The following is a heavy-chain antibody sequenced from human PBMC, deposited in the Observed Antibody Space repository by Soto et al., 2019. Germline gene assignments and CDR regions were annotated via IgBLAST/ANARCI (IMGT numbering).Heavy chain of an antibody. CDR2: IYYSGST. Sequence: QVQLQESGPGLVKPSETLSLTCTVSGGSISSYYWSWIRQPPGKGLEWIGYIYYSGSTNYNPSLKCRVTISVDTSKNQFSLKLSSVTAADTAVYYCARGVYSPFWGQGTMVTVSS. D-gene: IGHD2-8*01. CDR1: GGSISSYY. V-gene: IGHV4-59*01. CDR3: ARGVYSPF. J-gene: IGHJ3*01.